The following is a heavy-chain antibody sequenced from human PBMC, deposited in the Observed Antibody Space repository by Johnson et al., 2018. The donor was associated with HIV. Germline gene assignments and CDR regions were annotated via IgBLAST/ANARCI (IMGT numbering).Heavy chain of an antibody. CDR2: ISWNSGSI. J-gene: IGHJ3*02. D-gene: IGHD6-13*01. Sequence: VQLVESGGGLVQPGRSLRLSCAASGFTFDDYAMHWVRQAPGKGLEWVSGISWNSGSIGYADSVTGRFTISRDNAKNSLYLQLNSLRAEDTALDYCAKDMSRIAAGSDAFDIWGQGTMVTVSS. V-gene: IGHV3-9*01. CDR1: GFTFDDYA. CDR3: AKDMSRIAAGSDAFDI.